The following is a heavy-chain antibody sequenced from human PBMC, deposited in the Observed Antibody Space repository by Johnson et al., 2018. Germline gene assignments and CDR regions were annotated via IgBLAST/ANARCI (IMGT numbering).Heavy chain of an antibody. CDR2: VWYGGNNT. D-gene: IGHD1-26*01. J-gene: IGHJ6*02. V-gene: IGHV3-33*01. CDR3: ARGKVGTTYYYYGVDV. CDR1: GFSFSAYG. Sequence: VQLVQSGGGVVQPGRSLRLSCAASGFSFSAYGIHWVRQAPGKGLEWVAIVWYGGNNTVYADSVKGRFTISRDNYKNMGYRQINSLTAQDTAVYFGARGKVGTTYYYYGVDVWGQGTTVTVSS.